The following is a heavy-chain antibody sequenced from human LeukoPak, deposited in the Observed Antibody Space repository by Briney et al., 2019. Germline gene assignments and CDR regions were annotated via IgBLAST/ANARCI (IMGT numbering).Heavy chain of an antibody. CDR2: IYYSGST. Sequence: SETLSLTCTVSGGSISSSSYYWGWIRQPPGKGLEWIGSIYYSGSTYHNPSLKSRVTISVDTSKNQFSLQLSSVTAADAAVYYCARQDYDSSGYYSLNYFDYWGQGTLVTVSS. CDR3: ARQDYDSSGYYSLNYFDY. J-gene: IGHJ4*02. CDR1: GGSISSSSYY. V-gene: IGHV4-39*01. D-gene: IGHD3-22*01.